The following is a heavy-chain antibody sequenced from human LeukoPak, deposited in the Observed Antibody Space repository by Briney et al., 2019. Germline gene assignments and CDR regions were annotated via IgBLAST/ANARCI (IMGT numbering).Heavy chain of an antibody. D-gene: IGHD3-22*01. J-gene: IGHJ4*02. V-gene: IGHV1-18*01. CDR1: GYTFTSYG. Sequence: ASVKVSCKASGYTFTSYGISWVRQAPGQGLEWMGWISAYNGNTNYAQKLQGRVTMTTDTSTSTAYMELRSLRSDDTAVYYCARDLAYDSSGQIDYWGQGTLVTVSS. CDR3: ARDLAYDSSGQIDY. CDR2: ISAYNGNT.